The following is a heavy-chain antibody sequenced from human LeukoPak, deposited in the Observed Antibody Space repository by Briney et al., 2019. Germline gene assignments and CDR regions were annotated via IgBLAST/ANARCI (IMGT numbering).Heavy chain of an antibody. Sequence: SETLSLTCAVYGGSFSGYYWSWIRQPPGKGLEWIGEINHSGSTYYNPSLKSRVTISVDTSKNQFSLKLSSVTAADTAVYYCAGVIAAARAAVAGNDYWGQGTPDTVSS. CDR1: GGSFSGYY. CDR3: AGVIAAARAAVAGNDY. D-gene: IGHD6-13*01. J-gene: IGHJ4*02. CDR2: INHSGST. V-gene: IGHV4-34*01.